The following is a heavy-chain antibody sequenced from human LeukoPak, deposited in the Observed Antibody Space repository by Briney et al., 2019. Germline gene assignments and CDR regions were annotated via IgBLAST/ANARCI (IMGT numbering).Heavy chain of an antibody. D-gene: IGHD7-27*01. CDR1: GFTVSDYG. J-gene: IGHJ6*03. CDR3: AKDGDAGTSYYFYYMDV. V-gene: IGHV3-33*06. CDR2: IWHVGSNK. Sequence: GGSLRLSCAASGFTVSDYGMLWVRQAPGKRLESVAVIWHVGSNKYYADSVQGRFTISRDSSKNTLYLQMNSLRAEDTAVYYCAKDGDAGTSYYFYYMDVWGKGTTVTVSS.